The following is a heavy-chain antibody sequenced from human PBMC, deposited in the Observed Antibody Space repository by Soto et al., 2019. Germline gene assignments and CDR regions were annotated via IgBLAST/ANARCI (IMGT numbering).Heavy chain of an antibody. CDR2: IYYSGST. D-gene: IGHD3-3*01. CDR3: ARGGWRQIDY. V-gene: IGHV4-59*08. J-gene: IGHJ4*02. CDR1: GGSIGSYY. Sequence: QVQLQESGPGLVKPSETLSLTCSVSGGSIGSYYWSWIRQPPGKGLEWIGYIYYSGSTNYNPSLTSRVPIAVDTAKTQFSLKLSSVPAADTAVYYCARGGWRQIDYWGQGTLVTVSS.